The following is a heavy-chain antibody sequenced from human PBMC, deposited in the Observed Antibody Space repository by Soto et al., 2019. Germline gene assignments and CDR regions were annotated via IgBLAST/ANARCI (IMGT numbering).Heavy chain of an antibody. J-gene: IGHJ6*02. D-gene: IGHD6-13*01. CDR3: ARYSSTTNYYYGMDV. V-gene: IGHV3-30*03. CDR2: ISNDGSNK. Sequence: QVQLVESGGGVVQPGRSLRLSCAASGFIFSNYGMHWVHQAPGKGLEWLAVISNDGSNKNYADSVKGRFTISRDNSENMVYLQTNSLRPEDRAVYYCARYSSTTNYYYGMDVWGQGTTVTVSS. CDR1: GFIFSNYG.